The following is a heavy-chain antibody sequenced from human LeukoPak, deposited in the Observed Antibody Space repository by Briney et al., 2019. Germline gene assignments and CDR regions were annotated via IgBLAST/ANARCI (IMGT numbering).Heavy chain of an antibody. D-gene: IGHD2-21*02. CDR1: GGTFSSYA. CDR3: ARDRLVVTAMDY. CDR2: IIPIFDTP. J-gene: IGHJ4*02. V-gene: IGHV1-69*13. Sequence: SVKVSCKASGGTFSSYAINWVRQAPGQGLEWMGGIIPIFDTPSYAQKFQGRVTITADESTSTAYMELSSLRSEDTAVYYCARDRLVVTAMDYWGQGTLVTVSS.